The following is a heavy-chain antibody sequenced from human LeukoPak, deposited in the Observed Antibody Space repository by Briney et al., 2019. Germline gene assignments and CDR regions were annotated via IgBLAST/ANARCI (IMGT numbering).Heavy chain of an antibody. J-gene: IGHJ1*01. CDR2: ISYDGSNK. D-gene: IGHD3-9*01. Sequence: GRSLRLSCAASGFTFSSYAMHWVRQAPGKGLEWVAVISYDGSNKYYADSVKGRFTISRDNSKNTLYLQMNSLRAEDTAVYYCAREVTSRGYDILTGYFRHWGQGTLVTVSS. V-gene: IGHV3-30*04. CDR3: AREVTSRGYDILTGYFRH. CDR1: GFTFSSYA.